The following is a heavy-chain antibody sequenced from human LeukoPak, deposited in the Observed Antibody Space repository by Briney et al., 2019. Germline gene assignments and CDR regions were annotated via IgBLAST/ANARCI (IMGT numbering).Heavy chain of an antibody. CDR1: GYTFTSYG. D-gene: IGHD3-9*01. CDR2: ISAYNGNT. V-gene: IGHV1-18*01. J-gene: IGHJ4*02. CDR3: ARDGGDILTGPHFDY. Sequence: ASVKVSCKASGYTFTSYGISWVRQAPGQGLEWMGWISAYNGNTNYAQKPQGRVTMTTDTSTSTAYMELRSLRSDDTAVYYCARDGGDILTGPHFDYWGQGTLVTVSS.